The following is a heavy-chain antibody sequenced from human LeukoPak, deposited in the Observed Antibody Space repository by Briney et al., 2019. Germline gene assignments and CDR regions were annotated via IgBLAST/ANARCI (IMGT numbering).Heavy chain of an antibody. J-gene: IGHJ4*02. CDR1: GFTFDDYA. CDR3: AKGSGQYGAYDSSGLDY. D-gene: IGHD3-22*01. V-gene: IGHV3-9*01. CDR2: ISWNGGRI. Sequence: GRSLRLSCAASGFTFDDYAMHWVRQAPGKGLEWVSGISWNGGRIGYAGSVKGRFAISRDNAKNSLYLQMSSLRAEDTAFYYCAKGSGQYGAYDSSGLDYWGQGTLVTVSS.